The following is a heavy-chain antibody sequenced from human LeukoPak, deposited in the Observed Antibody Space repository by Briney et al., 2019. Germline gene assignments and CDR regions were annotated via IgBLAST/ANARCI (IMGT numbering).Heavy chain of an antibody. CDR3: ARGGFGELELREYYFDY. CDR1: GYSFTSYW. D-gene: IGHD3-10*01. V-gene: IGHV5-51*01. CDR2: IYPGDSDT. J-gene: IGHJ4*02. Sequence: GESLKISCKGSGYSFTSYWIGWVRQMPGKGLEWMGIIYPGDSDTRYSPSFQGQVTISADKSTSTAYLQWSSLKASDTAMYYCARGGFGELELREYYFDYWGQGTLVTVSS.